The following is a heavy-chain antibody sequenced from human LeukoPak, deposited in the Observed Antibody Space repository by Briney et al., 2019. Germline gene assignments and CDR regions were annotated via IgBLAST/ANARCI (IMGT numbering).Heavy chain of an antibody. CDR1: GFTFSSYA. D-gene: IGHD2-15*01. CDR2: ISGSGGST. J-gene: IGHJ5*02. Sequence: GSLRLSCAASGFTFSSYAMSWVRQAPGKGLEWVSAISGSGGSTYYADSVKGRFTISRDNSKNTLYLQMNSLRAEDTAVYYCAKGDRFKNAATNWFDPWGQGTLVTVSS. V-gene: IGHV3-23*01. CDR3: AKGDRFKNAATNWFDP.